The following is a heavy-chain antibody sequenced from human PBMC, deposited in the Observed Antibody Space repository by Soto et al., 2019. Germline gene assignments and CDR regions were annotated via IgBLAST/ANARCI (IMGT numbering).Heavy chain of an antibody. D-gene: IGHD4-17*01. CDR2: IFHAGNT. Sequence: PSETLSLTCAVSCDFISSGNYWCCIRKPPGKGLEWIGSIFHAGNTYYNPSLKSRVTISVDMSKNQLSPKLNSVTAADTAVYYFARARCYDALDVWGKGTMVTVSS. CDR1: CDFISSGNY. CDR3: ARARCYDALDV. V-gene: IGHV4-38-2*01. J-gene: IGHJ3*01.